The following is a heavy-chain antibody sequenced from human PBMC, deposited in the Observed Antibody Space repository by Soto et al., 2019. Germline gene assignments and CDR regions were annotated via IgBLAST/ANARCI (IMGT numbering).Heavy chain of an antibody. CDR3: AKEMSTAS. Sequence: EVQLWESGGGLVQPGGSLRLSCTVSGFSFSSSAMSWVRQAPGKGLEWVSGISAGGGGNTYYADFVKGRFTISRDNSKLYLQMNSLRAEDTALYHCAKEMSTASWGQGTLVTVSS. CDR1: GFSFSSSA. CDR2: ISAGGGGNT. V-gene: IGHV3-23*01. D-gene: IGHD2-21*02. J-gene: IGHJ5*02.